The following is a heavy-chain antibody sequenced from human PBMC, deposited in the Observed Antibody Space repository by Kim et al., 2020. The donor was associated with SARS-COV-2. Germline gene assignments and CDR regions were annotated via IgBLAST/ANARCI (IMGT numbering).Heavy chain of an antibody. Sequence: STTSNPPPKSRVTISVDTSKNPFSLKLSSVTAADTAVYYCARGRPGTTLYWGQGTLVTVSS. CDR3: ARGRPGTTLY. V-gene: IGHV4-59*09. J-gene: IGHJ4*02. D-gene: IGHD1-1*01. CDR2: ST.